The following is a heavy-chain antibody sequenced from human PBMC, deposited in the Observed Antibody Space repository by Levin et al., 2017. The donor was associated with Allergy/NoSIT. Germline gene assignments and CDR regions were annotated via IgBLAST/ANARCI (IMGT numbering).Heavy chain of an antibody. D-gene: IGHD1-26*01. CDR3: MGSSGSYRGGY. CDR2: ISGSGGTT. V-gene: IGHV3-23*01. J-gene: IGHJ4*02. Sequence: PGGSLRLSCAASRFTFSTYAMSWVRQAPGKGLEWVSGISGSGGTTYYADSVKGRFTISRDNSKNTLYLQMNSLRAEDTAVYYCMGSSGSYRGGYWGQGTLVTVSS. CDR1: RFTFSTYA.